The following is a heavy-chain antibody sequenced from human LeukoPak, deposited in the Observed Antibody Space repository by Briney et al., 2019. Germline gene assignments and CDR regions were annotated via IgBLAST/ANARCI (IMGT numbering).Heavy chain of an antibody. CDR3: GSTPHYDGSGYSFDC. CDR1: GFTSSSDS. D-gene: IGHD3-22*01. CDR2: ISSTSSTI. Sequence: GSLSLSCAVSGFTSSSDSTNCVPQAPQKGLGWVSCISSTSSTIYSTHSSKGQFTISKNHAKNRLYLQMNSLREEYTAGYYFGSTPHYDGSGYSFDCWGQGTLVTVSS. V-gene: IGHV3-48*02. J-gene: IGHJ4*02.